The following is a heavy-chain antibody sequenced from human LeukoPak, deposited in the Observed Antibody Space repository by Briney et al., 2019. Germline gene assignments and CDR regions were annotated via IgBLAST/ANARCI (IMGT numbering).Heavy chain of an antibody. Sequence: GASVKVSCKTSGYTFSGYGISWVRQAPGQGLEWMGRITGNNGNTNYAPSLQGRVTMTTDTSTNTAYMELTSLKSDDTAVYYCARDQRNSGSYRFEYWGQGTLVTVSS. V-gene: IGHV1-18*01. CDR2: ITGNNGNT. CDR1: GYTFSGYG. D-gene: IGHD1-26*01. J-gene: IGHJ4*02. CDR3: ARDQRNSGSYRFEY.